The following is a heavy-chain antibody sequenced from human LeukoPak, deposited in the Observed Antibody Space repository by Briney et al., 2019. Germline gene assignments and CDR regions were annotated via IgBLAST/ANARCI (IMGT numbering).Heavy chain of an antibody. J-gene: IGHJ4*02. CDR1: GFTFSSYW. CDR3: ARGSYSSGWYLDY. D-gene: IGHD6-19*01. CDR2: INQDGSEK. Sequence: GGSLRLSCAASGFTFSSYWMSWVRQAPGKGLEWVANINQDGSEKYCVDSLKGRFTISRDNAENSLYLQMNSLRAEDTAVYYCARGSYSSGWYLDYWGQGTLVTVSS. V-gene: IGHV3-7*01.